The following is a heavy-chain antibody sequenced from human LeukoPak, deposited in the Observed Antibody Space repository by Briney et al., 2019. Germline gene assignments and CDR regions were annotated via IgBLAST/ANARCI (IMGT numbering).Heavy chain of an antibody. CDR2: IYYSGST. D-gene: IGHD2/OR15-2a*01. J-gene: IGHJ3*02. Sequence: SETLSLTCTVSGGSISSSSNYWDWVRQPPGKGLEWIGSIYYSGSTYYNPSLKSRVTISVDASKNHFSLKLSSVTAADTAVYYCAREYSSSMAAFDIWGQGTLVTVSS. V-gene: IGHV4-39*02. CDR3: AREYSSSMAAFDI. CDR1: GGSISSSSNY.